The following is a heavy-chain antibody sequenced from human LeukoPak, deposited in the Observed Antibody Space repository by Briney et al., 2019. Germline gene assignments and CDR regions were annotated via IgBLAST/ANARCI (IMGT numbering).Heavy chain of an antibody. Sequence: GESLKISCKGSGYSFTSYWIGWVRQMPGKGLEWMGIIYPGDSDTRYSPPFQGQVTISADKSISTAYLQWSSLKASDTAMYYCARRFCGGDCYTIFDYWGQGTLVTVSS. V-gene: IGHV5-51*01. J-gene: IGHJ4*02. CDR1: GYSFTSYW. CDR3: ARRFCGGDCYTIFDY. CDR2: IYPGDSDT. D-gene: IGHD2-21*01.